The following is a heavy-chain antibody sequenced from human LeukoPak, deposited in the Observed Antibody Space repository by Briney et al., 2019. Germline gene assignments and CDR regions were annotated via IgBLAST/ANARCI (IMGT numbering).Heavy chain of an antibody. J-gene: IGHJ4*02. CDR1: GYTFTGYY. CDR3: ARARGSYSFDY. CDR2: SNPNSGGT. Sequence: ASVKGSCKASGYTFTGYYMRCVRQAPVQGFEWMGWSNPNSGGTNYAQKFKGRVTMNRDTSISKAYMELSKLRPDDTAVYYCARARGSYSFDYWDQGTVVTVS. V-gene: IGHV1-2*02. D-gene: IGHD1-26*01.